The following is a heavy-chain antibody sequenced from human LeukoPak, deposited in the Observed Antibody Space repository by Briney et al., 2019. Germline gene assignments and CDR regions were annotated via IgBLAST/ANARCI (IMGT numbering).Heavy chain of an antibody. D-gene: IGHD3-3*01. J-gene: IGHJ6*02. V-gene: IGHV3-21*01. Sequence: GGSLRLSCAASGFTFSSYSMNWVRQAPGKGLEWVSSISSSSSYIYYADSVKGRFTISRDNAKNSLYLQMNSLRAEDTAVYYCARDHHTSYYDFWSGYWFGMDVWGQGTTVTVSS. CDR3: ARDHHTSYYDFWSGYWFGMDV. CDR1: GFTFSSYS. CDR2: ISSSSSYI.